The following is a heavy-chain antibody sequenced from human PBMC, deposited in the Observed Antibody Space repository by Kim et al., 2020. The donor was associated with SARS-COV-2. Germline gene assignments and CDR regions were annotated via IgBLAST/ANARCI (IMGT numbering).Heavy chain of an antibody. V-gene: IGHV3-11*01. D-gene: IGHD3-3*01. Sequence: GGSLRLSCAASGFTFKDNYMNWIRQAPGKGLEWVSGITNSGSTNYYADSVKGRFAISRDNANNSLYLQINSLRAEGTAVYYCASQYRDTSFGVITPTRHCGQGTLVTVSS. CDR1: GFTFKDNY. J-gene: IGHJ4*02. CDR2: ITNSGSTN. CDR3: ASQYRDTSFGVITPTRH.